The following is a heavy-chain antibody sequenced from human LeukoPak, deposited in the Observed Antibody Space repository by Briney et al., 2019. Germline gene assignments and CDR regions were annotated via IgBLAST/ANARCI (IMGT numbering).Heavy chain of an antibody. D-gene: IGHD3-22*01. CDR3: ARVGYYDSSGYYYYYYGMDV. V-gene: IGHV1-18*01. J-gene: IGHJ6*02. Sequence: ASVKVSCKASGYTFTSYGISWVRQAPGQGLEWMGWISAYNGNTNYAQKLQGRVTMTTDTSTSTAYMELRSLRSDDTAVYYCARVGYYDSSGYYYYYYGMDVWGQGTTVTVSS. CDR2: ISAYNGNT. CDR1: GYTFTSYG.